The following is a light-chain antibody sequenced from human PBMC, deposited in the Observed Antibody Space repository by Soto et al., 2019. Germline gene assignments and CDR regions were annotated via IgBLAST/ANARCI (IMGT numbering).Light chain of an antibody. CDR2: LNSDGSH. CDR3: QTWGSGIVV. Sequence: QPVLTQSPSASASLGASVKLTCTLSSGHSNYAIAWHQQQSEKGPRYLMKLNSDGSHSKGDGIPDRFSGSSSGAERYLTISSRQSEDEADYYCQTWGSGIVVFGGGTKLTV. J-gene: IGLJ2*01. V-gene: IGLV4-69*01. CDR1: SGHSNYA.